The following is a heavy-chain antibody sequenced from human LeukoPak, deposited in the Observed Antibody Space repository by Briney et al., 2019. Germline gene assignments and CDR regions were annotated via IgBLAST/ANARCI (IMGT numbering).Heavy chain of an antibody. CDR2: MYQTGGT. Sequence: PSETLSLTCTVSGYSISSAYSWGWIRQPPGKGLEWVGRMYQTGGTDYNPSLKSRVTISVDTSKNQFSLKLSSVTAADTAVYYCAPPPYYYEANGYSVAWGQGTLVTVSS. D-gene: IGHD3-22*01. CDR1: GYSISSAYS. J-gene: IGHJ5*02. CDR3: APPPYYYEANGYSVA. V-gene: IGHV4-38-2*02.